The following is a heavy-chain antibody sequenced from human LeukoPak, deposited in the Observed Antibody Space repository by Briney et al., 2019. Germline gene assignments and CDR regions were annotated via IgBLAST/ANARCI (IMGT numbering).Heavy chain of an antibody. V-gene: IGHV3-11*01. J-gene: IGHJ4*02. Sequence: PGGSLRLSCAASGFTFSDYYMSWIRQAPGKGLEWVSYISSSGSTIYYADSVKGRFTISRDNAKNSLYLQMNSLRAEDTAVYYCAKVVYSYGYAPFDYWGQGTLVTVSS. CDR2: ISSSGSTI. D-gene: IGHD5-18*01. CDR3: AKVVYSYGYAPFDY. CDR1: GFTFSDYY.